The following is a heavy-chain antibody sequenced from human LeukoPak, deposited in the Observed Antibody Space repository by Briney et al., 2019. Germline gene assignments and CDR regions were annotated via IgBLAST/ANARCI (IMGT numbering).Heavy chain of an antibody. CDR2: MNPNSGNT. CDR1: GYTFTSYD. D-gene: IGHD2-15*01. CDR3: SRGRSGYFEY. J-gene: IGHJ4*02. Sequence: ASVKVSCKASGYTFTSYDINWVRQATGQGLEWMGWMNPNSGNTGYAQKFQGRVTMTRNTSIGTAYMELSSLRSEATAVYYCSRGRSGYFEYWGQGTLVTVSS. V-gene: IGHV1-8*01.